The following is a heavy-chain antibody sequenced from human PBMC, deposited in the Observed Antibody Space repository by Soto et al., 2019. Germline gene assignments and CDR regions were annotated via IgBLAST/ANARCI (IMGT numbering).Heavy chain of an antibody. CDR1: GGSISSYY. V-gene: IGHV4-59*01. CDR2: IYYSGST. CDR3: ARAYGKSSNWFDP. J-gene: IGHJ5*02. D-gene: IGHD3-10*01. Sequence: SETLSLTCTVSGGSISSYYWSWIRQPPGKGMEWIGYIYYSGSTNYNPSLKSRVTISVDTSKNQFSLKLSSVIAADTAVYYCARAYGKSSNWFDPWGQGTLVTVSS.